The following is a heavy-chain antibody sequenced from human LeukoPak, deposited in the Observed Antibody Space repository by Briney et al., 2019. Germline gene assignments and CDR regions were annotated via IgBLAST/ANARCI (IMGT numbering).Heavy chain of an antibody. CDR3: ASSPRGFQLLDPGY. J-gene: IGHJ4*02. D-gene: IGHD2-2*01. CDR2: INQDGDEK. Sequence: RPGGSLRLSCAASGFTFSDYWMTWVRQAPGKGLEWVANINQDGDEKYYVDSVKGRITISRDNAKNSLYLQMNNLRVEDTAVYYCASSPRGFQLLDPGYWGQGTLVTVSS. V-gene: IGHV3-7*01. CDR1: GFTFSDYW.